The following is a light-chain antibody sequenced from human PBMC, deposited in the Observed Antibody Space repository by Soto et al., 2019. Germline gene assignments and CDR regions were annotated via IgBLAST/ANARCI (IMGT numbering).Light chain of an antibody. CDR1: QGIGND. CDR3: QQSYSSPPT. CDR2: AAS. V-gene: IGKV1-39*01. Sequence: DIQMTQSPSSLSASVGARVTITCRASQGIGNDLGWYQQKPGKAPKRLIFAASSLQSGVPSRFSGSRSGPDFTLTISSLQPEDFATYYCQQSYSSPPTFGQGTKGEI. J-gene: IGKJ1*01.